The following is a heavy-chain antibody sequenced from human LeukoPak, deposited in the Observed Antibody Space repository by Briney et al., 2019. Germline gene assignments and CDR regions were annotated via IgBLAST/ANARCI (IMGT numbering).Heavy chain of an antibody. Sequence: GGSLRLSCAASGFTFSSYAMSWVRQAPGRGLEWVSAISGSGGSTYYADSVKGRFTISRDNSKNTLYLQMNSLRAEDTAVYYCAKLFYSSSAGDAFDIWGQGTMVTVSS. CDR3: AKLFYSSSAGDAFDI. D-gene: IGHD6-6*01. J-gene: IGHJ3*02. CDR1: GFTFSSYA. V-gene: IGHV3-23*01. CDR2: ISGSGGST.